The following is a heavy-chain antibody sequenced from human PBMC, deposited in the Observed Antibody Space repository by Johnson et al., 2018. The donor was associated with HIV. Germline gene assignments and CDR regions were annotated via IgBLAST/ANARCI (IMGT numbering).Heavy chain of an antibody. Sequence: VQLVESGGGLVKPGGSLRLSCAASGLTFSSYWMHWVRQAPGKGLVWVSRINSDGSSTSYADSVKGRFTISRDNAKNTLYLQMNSLRAEDTAVYYCARPNFLYENDAFDIWGQGTMVTVSS. V-gene: IGHV3-74*02. J-gene: IGHJ3*02. D-gene: IGHD2-2*02. CDR1: GLTFSSYW. CDR3: ARPNFLYENDAFDI. CDR2: INSDGSST.